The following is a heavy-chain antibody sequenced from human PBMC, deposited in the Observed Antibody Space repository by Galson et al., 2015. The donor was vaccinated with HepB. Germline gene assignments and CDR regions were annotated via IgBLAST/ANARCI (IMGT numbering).Heavy chain of an antibody. V-gene: IGHV3-33*08. CDR3: ARDRRPYCGGDCYPQI. J-gene: IGHJ4*02. CDR1: GFTFSSYG. CDR2: IWYDGSNK. Sequence: LRLSCAASGFTFSSYGMHWVRQAPGKGLEWVAVIWYDGSNKYYADSVKGRFTISRDNSKNTLYLQMNSLRAEDTAVYYCARDRRPYCGGDCYPQIWGQGTLVTVSS. D-gene: IGHD2-21*02.